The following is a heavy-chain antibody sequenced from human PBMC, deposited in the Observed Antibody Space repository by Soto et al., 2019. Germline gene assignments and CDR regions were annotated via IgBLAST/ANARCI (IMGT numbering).Heavy chain of an antibody. D-gene: IGHD3-3*01. CDR1: GGSISSSSYY. Sequence: QLQLQESGPGLVKPSETLSLTCTVSGGSISSSSYYWGWIRQPPGKGLEWIGSIYYSGSTYYNPSLKSRVTISVDTSKNQFSLKLSSVTAADPAVYYCARRNYDFWSGYPPFDYWGQGTLVTVSS. V-gene: IGHV4-39*01. CDR3: ARRNYDFWSGYPPFDY. CDR2: IYYSGST. J-gene: IGHJ4*02.